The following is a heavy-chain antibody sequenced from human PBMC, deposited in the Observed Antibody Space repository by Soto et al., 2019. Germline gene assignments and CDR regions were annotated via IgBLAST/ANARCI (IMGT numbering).Heavy chain of an antibody. V-gene: IGHV1-18*04. CDR1: GYTFTSYG. D-gene: IGHD3-22*01. CDR3: ARFYYDSSGYYCPFFYYYGMDV. Sequence: QVPLVQSGAEVKKPGASVQVSCTASGYTFTSYGISWVRQAPGQVREWMGWISAYNGNTNYAQKLQGRVTMTTDTSTSTAYMELRSLRSDDTAVYYCARFYYDSSGYYCPFFYYYGMDVWGQGTTVTVSS. J-gene: IGHJ6*02. CDR2: ISAYNGNT.